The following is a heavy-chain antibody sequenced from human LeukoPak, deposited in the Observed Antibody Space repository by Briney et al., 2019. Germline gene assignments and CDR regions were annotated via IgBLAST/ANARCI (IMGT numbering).Heavy chain of an antibody. Sequence: PGGSLRLSCAASGFTFSSYAMSWVRQAPGKGLEWVSAISGSGGSTYYADSVKGRFTISRDNSKNTLYLQMNSLRAEDTAVYYCAKDQRTIAAAGTNPFNYWGQGTLVTVSS. D-gene: IGHD6-13*01. V-gene: IGHV3-23*01. CDR3: AKDQRTIAAAGTNPFNY. CDR2: ISGSGGST. J-gene: IGHJ4*02. CDR1: GFTFSSYA.